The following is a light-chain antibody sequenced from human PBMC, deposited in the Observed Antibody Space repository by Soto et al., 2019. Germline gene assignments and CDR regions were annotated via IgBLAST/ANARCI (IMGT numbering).Light chain of an antibody. CDR1: QSVSSNY. J-gene: IGKJ2*01. V-gene: IGKV3-20*01. CDR3: QLYGSSPPTYT. Sequence: EIVLTQSPGTLSLSPGDRATLSCRASQSVSSNYLAWYQQKPGQAPRLLIYGASSRATGIPDRCSGSGSGTDFTLTISRLEPEDFAVYYCQLYGSSPPTYTFGQGTKLEIK. CDR2: GAS.